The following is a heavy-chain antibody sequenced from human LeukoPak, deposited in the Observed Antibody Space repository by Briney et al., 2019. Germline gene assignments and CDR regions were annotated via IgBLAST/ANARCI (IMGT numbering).Heavy chain of an antibody. J-gene: IGHJ4*02. V-gene: IGHV3-53*01. Sequence: PGGSLRLSCAASGFTVRNNYMSWVRQAPGKGLEWVSVIYSGGSTYYADSVQGRFTISRDNSKSTLCLQMNSLRAEDTAVYYCAKQLGYCSDGSCYFPYWGQGTLVTVSS. CDR1: GFTVRNNY. CDR2: IYSGGST. CDR3: AKQLGYCSDGSCYFPY. D-gene: IGHD2-15*01.